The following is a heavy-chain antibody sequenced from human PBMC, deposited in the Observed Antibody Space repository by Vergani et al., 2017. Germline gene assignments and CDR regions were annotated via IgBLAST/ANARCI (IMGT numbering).Heavy chain of an antibody. CDR2: ISYDGSNK. Sequence: QVQLVESGGGVVQPGRFLRLSCAASGFTFSRYSMHWVRQAPGKGLEWVAVISYDGSNKYYADSVKGRFTISRDNSKNMLYLQMNSLRAEDTAVYYCARLSYDTTPYLQGGYDCWGQGTLVSVSS. CDR1: GFTFSRYS. V-gene: IGHV3-30-3*01. CDR3: ARLSYDTTPYLQGGYDC. D-gene: IGHD3-22*01. J-gene: IGHJ4*02.